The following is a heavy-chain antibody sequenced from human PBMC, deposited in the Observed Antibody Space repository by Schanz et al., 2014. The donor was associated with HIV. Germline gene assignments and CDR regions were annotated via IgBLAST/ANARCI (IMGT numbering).Heavy chain of an antibody. V-gene: IGHV3-30-3*01. Sequence: QVQMVISGGGVVQPGRSLRLSCAVSGFTFSNYAMHWVRQAPGKGLEWVAVISYDGSNKYYADSVKGRFTISRDNSKNTLYLQMNSLRAEDTAVYYCARGGIWEWDQPDFDYWGQGTLVTVSS. CDR2: ISYDGSNK. CDR1: GFTFSNYA. J-gene: IGHJ4*02. CDR3: ARGGIWEWDQPDFDY. D-gene: IGHD2-15*01.